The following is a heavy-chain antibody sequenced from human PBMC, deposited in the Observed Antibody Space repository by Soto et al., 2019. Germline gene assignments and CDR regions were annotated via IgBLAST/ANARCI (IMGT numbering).Heavy chain of an antibody. J-gene: IGHJ6*02. CDR3: ARESIAVAGYNYYYYYGMDV. V-gene: IGHV3-53*02. CDR1: GFTVSSNY. D-gene: IGHD6-19*01. Sequence: EVQLVETGGGLIQPGGSLRLSCAASGFTVSSNYMSWVRQAPGKGLEWVSVIYSGGSTYYADSVKGRFTISRDNSKNTMYLQMNSLRAEDTAVYYCARESIAVAGYNYYYYYGMDVWGQGTTVTVSS. CDR2: IYSGGST.